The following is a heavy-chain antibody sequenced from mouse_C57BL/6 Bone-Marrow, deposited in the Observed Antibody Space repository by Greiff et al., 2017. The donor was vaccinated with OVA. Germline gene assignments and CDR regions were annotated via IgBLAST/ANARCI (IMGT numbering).Heavy chain of an antibody. CDR3: ARSVLRRWYFDY. CDR2: IYPRSGNT. D-gene: IGHD1-1*01. V-gene: IGHV1-81*01. J-gene: IGHJ2*01. CDR1: GYTFTSYG. Sequence: QVQLQQSGAELARPGASVKLSCKASGYTFTSYGISWVKQRTGQGLEWIGEIYPRSGNTYYNEKFKGKATLTADKSSSTAYMELRSLTSEDSAVYFCARSVLRRWYFDYWGQGTTLTVSS.